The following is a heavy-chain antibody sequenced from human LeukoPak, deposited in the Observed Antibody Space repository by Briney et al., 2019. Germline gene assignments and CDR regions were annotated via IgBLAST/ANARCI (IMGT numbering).Heavy chain of an antibody. V-gene: IGHV3-74*01. CDR1: GITFSANW. CDR3: ATYSGSYG. D-gene: IGHD1-26*01. J-gene: IGHJ4*02. CDR2: INSDGSSS. Sequence: QTGGSLRLSCAASGITFSANWMHWVRQAPGKGLVWVSRINSDGSSSSYAGSVKGRFTISRDNAKNTLYLQMNSLRAEDTAVYYCATYSGSYGWGQGTLVTVSS.